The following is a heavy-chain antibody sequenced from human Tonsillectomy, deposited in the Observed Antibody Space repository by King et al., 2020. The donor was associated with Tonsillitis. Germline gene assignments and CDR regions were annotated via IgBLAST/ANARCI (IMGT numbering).Heavy chain of an antibody. CDR1: GFPFTSYD. D-gene: IGHD6-19*01. CDR2: MNPNSGNT. J-gene: IGHJ4*02. Sequence: QLVQSGAEVKKPGASVKVSCKASGFPFTSYDINWVRQATGQGLEWMGWMNPNSGNTGYAQKFQGRVTMTRNNSISTAYMELSSLRSEDTAVDYGARARVAGTAPDYWGQGTLVTVSS. CDR3: ARARVAGTAPDY. V-gene: IGHV1-8*01.